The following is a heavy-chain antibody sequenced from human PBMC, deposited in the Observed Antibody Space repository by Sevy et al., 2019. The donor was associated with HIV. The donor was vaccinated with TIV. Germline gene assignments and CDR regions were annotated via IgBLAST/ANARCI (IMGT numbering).Heavy chain of an antibody. V-gene: IGHV1-2*02. J-gene: IGHJ6*02. D-gene: IGHD6-19*01. CDR1: GYTFTGYY. Sequence: ASVKVSCKASGYTFTGYYMHWVRQAPGQGLEWMGWLNPNSGGTNYAQKFQGRVTMTRDRSIGTAYMELGRLRSDDTAVYYWARDHERIAVADLYYYYGMDVWGQGTTVTVSS. CDR3: ARDHERIAVADLYYYYGMDV. CDR2: LNPNSGGT.